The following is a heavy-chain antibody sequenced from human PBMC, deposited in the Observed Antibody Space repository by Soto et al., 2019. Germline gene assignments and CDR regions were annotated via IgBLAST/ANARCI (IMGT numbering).Heavy chain of an antibody. V-gene: IGHV1-2*04. J-gene: IGHJ4*02. CDR1: GYTFTSYY. Sequence: ASVKVSCKASGYTFTSYYMHWVRQAPGQGLEWMGWINPNSGGTNYAQKFQGWVTMTRDTSISTAYMELSRLRSDDTAVYYCARDYYDSSGYYYSGFDYWGQGTLVTVSS. CDR2: INPNSGGT. D-gene: IGHD3-22*01. CDR3: ARDYYDSSGYYYSGFDY.